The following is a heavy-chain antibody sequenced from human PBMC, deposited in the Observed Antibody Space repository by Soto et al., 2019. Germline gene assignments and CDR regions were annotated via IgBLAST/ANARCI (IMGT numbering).Heavy chain of an antibody. Sequence: ASVKVSCKASGYTFTSYAISWVRQAPGQGLEWMGWISAHNGNTKYAQKLQGRVTMTTDTSTSTAYMEVRSLRSDDTAVYYCARDTALALPDAWGQGTLVTVSS. J-gene: IGHJ4*02. CDR1: GYTFTSYA. CDR2: ISAHNGNT. D-gene: IGHD5-18*01. CDR3: ARDTALALPDA. V-gene: IGHV1-18*01.